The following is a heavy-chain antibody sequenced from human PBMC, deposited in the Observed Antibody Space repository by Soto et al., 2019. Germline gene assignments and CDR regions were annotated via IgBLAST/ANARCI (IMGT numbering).Heavy chain of an antibody. Sequence: EVQLLESGGALLRLGGPLRLSCAAPGFTFGSQAMIWVRQAPGKGLEWVSAISGSGGSAYYADSVKGRFTISRDNSINTLYLQMNSLRAEDTALYYCAKEPYSDFWSAYYYFDYWGQGTLVTVSS. J-gene: IGHJ4*02. D-gene: IGHD3-3*01. CDR2: ISGSGGSA. V-gene: IGHV3-23*01. CDR1: GFTFGSQA. CDR3: AKEPYSDFWSAYYYFDY.